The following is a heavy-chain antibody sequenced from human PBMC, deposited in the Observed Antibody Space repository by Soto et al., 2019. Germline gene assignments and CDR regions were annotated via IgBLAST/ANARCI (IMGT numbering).Heavy chain of an antibody. CDR2: IIPILGIA. D-gene: IGHD2-15*01. V-gene: IGHV1-69*08. J-gene: IGHJ3*02. CDR1: GGTFSSYT. CDR3: ARDGRSVGAGDAFDI. Sequence: QVQLVQSGAEVKKPGSSVKVSCKASGGTFSSYTISWVRQAPGQGLEWMGRIIPILGIANYAQKFQGRVTITADKSTRTAYMELSSLRAEDTAVYDCARDGRSVGAGDAFDIWGQGTMVTVSS.